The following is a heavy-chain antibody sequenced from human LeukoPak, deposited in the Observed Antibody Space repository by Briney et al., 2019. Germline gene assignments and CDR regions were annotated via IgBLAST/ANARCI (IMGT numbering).Heavy chain of an antibody. V-gene: IGHV3-74*01. D-gene: IGHD1-26*01. J-gene: IGHJ4*01. CDR1: GLTFIAYR. CDR3: TRELPREVALDY. Sequence: GGSLRPSCAASGLTFIAYRMQWVRQAPRKSLVWVSRINPDGSTTSYADSVKGRFTGSRDNAKSTLYLQVNSLRAEDTAVYFCTRELPREVALDYWGQGALGTVPS. CDR2: INPDGSTT.